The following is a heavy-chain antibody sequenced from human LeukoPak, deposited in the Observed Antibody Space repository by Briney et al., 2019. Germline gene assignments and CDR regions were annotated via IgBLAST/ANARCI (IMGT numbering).Heavy chain of an antibody. Sequence: GRSLRLSCAASGFTFSSYAMHWVRQAPGKGLEWVAVISYDGSNKYYADSVKGRFTISRDNSKNTLYLQMNSLRAEDTAVYYCARDVVVAAANWLDPWGQGTLVTVSS. V-gene: IGHV3-30-3*01. D-gene: IGHD2-15*01. CDR2: ISYDGSNK. CDR3: ARDVVVAAANWLDP. CDR1: GFTFSSYA. J-gene: IGHJ5*02.